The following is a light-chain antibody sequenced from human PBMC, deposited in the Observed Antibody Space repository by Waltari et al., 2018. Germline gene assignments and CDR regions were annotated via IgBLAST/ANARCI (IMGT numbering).Light chain of an antibody. Sequence: QSPSSVSAFVGDRVPITCRASQSISNWLAWYQQKPGKAPKLLIYGASDLHSGVPSRFSGSGAGTDFTLTISRLEPQDFAIYYCQQRTNWPQTFGQGTKLEIK. CDR3: QQRTNWPQT. CDR1: QSISNW. CDR2: GAS. J-gene: IGKJ2*01. V-gene: IGKV1-12*01.